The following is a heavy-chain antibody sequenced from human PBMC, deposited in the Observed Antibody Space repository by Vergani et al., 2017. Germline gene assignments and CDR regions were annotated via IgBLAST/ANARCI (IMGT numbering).Heavy chain of an antibody. CDR3: ARARYSSGGSCRVFDY. CDR1: GYTFTSYG. J-gene: IGHJ4*02. D-gene: IGHD2-15*01. Sequence: QVQLVQSGAEVKKPGASVKVSCKASGYTFTSYGISWVRQAPGQGLEWMGWISAYSGNTNYAQKLHGRVTMTTDTSTTTAYMELRSLRSEDTAVYYCARARYSSGGSCRVFDYWGQGTLVTVSS. V-gene: IGHV1-18*04. CDR2: ISAYSGNT.